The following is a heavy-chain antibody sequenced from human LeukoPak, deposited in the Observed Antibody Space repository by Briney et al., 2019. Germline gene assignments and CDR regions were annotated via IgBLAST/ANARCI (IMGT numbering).Heavy chain of an antibody. Sequence: QPGRALRLSCAASGFTFSSYWMHWVRQAPGKGLVWVSRLNSDGSSTSNADSVKCRFTISRDNAKNTLYLQMNSLRAEDTAVYYCARVYDLSGGSAFDIWGQGTMVTVSS. CDR1: GFTFSSYW. J-gene: IGHJ3*02. D-gene: IGHD3/OR15-3a*01. CDR2: LNSDGSST. V-gene: IGHV3-74*01. CDR3: ARVYDLSGGSAFDI.